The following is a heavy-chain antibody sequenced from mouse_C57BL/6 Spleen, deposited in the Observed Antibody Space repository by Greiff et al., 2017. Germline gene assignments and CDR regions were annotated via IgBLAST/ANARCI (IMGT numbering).Heavy chain of an antibody. CDR3: ARCNWDGYAMDD. D-gene: IGHD4-1*01. J-gene: IGHJ4*01. V-gene: IGHV5-17*01. CDR1: GFTFSDYG. CDR2: ISRGSSTI. Sequence: EVKLVESGGGLVKPGGSLKLSCAASGFTFSDYGMHWVRQAPEKGLEWVAYISRGSSTIYYADTVKGRFTISRDNARNTLFLQMTSLRSEDTAMNYCARCNWDGYAMDDWGQGTSVTVSS.